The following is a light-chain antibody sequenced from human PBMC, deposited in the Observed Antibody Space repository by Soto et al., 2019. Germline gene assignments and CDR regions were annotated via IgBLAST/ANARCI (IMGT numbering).Light chain of an antibody. CDR2: GAS. J-gene: IGKJ3*01. V-gene: IGKV3D-20*02. CDR3: QQRGDWPRVT. Sequence: EIVLTQSPGTLSLSPGERATLSCRASQSVSSSYLAWYQQKPGQAPRLLIYGASSRPTGIPDRFSGSGSGTDFTLTISRLEPEDFAVYYCQQRGDWPRVTFGPGTKVDLK. CDR1: QSVSSSY.